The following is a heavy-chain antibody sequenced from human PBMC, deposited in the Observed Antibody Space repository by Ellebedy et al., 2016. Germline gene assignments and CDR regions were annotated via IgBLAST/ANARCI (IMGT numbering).Heavy chain of an antibody. D-gene: IGHD3-10*02. V-gene: IGHV3-7*01. J-gene: IGHJ1*01. CDR1: GFTFSTSA. CDR3: VRSVFGGTGYFQH. Sequence: GESLKISCAASGFTFSTSAMNWVRQAPGKGLEWVANIKQDGSEKYYVGSVKGRFTVSRDNAKNSLYLQMNRLRAEDTAVYYCVRSVFGGTGYFQHWGQGTLVTVSS. CDR2: IKQDGSEK.